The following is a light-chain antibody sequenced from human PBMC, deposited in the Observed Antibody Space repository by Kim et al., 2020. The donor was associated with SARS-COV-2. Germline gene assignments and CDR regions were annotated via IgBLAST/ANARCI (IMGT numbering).Light chain of an antibody. CDR3: QQYGSSPWT. J-gene: IGKJ1*01. Sequence: EIVLTQSPGTLSLSPGERATLSCRASQSVSSSYFAWYQQKPGQAPRLLIYGASSRATGIPDRFSGSGSGTDFTFTISRLAPEDFAVYYCQQYGSSPWTFGEGTKVDIK. CDR1: QSVSSSY. V-gene: IGKV3-20*01. CDR2: GAS.